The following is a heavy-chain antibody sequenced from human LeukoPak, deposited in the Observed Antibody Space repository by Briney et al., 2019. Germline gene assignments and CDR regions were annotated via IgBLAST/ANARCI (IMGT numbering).Heavy chain of an antibody. V-gene: IGHV1-69*13. J-gene: IGHJ6*03. D-gene: IGHD5-18*01. CDR2: IIPIFGTA. CDR1: GGTFSSYA. Sequence: SVKVSCKASGGTFSSYAISWVRQAPRQGLEWMGGIIPIFGTANYAQKFQGRVTITADESTSTAYMELSSLRSEDTAVYYCARGYSYGHYYYYYYMDVWGKGTTVTVSS. CDR3: ARGYSYGHYYYYYYMDV.